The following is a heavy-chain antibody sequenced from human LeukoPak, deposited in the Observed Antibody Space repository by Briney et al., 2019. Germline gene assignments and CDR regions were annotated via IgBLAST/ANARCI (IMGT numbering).Heavy chain of an antibody. D-gene: IGHD1-26*01. J-gene: IGHJ4*02. V-gene: IGHV4-39*07. CDR1: GGSISSTSYY. CDR2: IYYSGSS. CDR3: ARGTKVGNTGYSFGY. Sequence: SETLSLTCTVSGGSISSTSYYWGWIRQPPGKGLEWVGSIYYSGSSYYNPSLRSRVTISVDTSKNHFSLNLSSVTAADSAVYYCARGTKVGNTGYSFGYWGQGTLVTVSS.